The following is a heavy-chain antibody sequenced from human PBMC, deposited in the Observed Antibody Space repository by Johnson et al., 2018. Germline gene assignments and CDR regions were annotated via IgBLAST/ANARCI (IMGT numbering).Heavy chain of an antibody. CDR3: ARGGYYDSRGYYGVAFDI. CDR2: ISYAGSNK. CDR1: GFTFSSYG. Sequence: QVQLQESGGGVVQXGRSRRLSCAASGFTFSSYGMHWVRQAPGKGLEWVAVISYAGSNKYYADSVKGRFTISRDNSKNTLYLQMNSLRAEDTAVYYCARGGYYDSRGYYGVAFDIWGQGTMVTVSS. D-gene: IGHD3-22*01. V-gene: IGHV3-30*03. J-gene: IGHJ3*02.